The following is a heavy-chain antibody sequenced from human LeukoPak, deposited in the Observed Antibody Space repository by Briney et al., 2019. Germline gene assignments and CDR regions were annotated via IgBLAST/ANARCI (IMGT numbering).Heavy chain of an antibody. CDR2: IIPTLGIA. CDR3: ARAPKLGNSSSWYKYFQH. CDR1: GGTFSSYA. V-gene: IGHV1-69*04. J-gene: IGHJ1*01. Sequence: SVKVSCTASGGTFSSYAISWVRQAPGQGLEWMGRIIPTLGIANYAQKFQGRVTITADKSTSTAYMELSSLRSEDTAVYYCARAPKLGNSSSWYKYFQHWGQGTLVTVSS. D-gene: IGHD6-13*01.